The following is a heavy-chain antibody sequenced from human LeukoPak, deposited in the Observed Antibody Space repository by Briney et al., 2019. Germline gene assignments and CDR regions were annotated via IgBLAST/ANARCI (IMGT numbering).Heavy chain of an antibody. CDR2: IRFDGSNQ. D-gene: IGHD6-19*01. V-gene: IGHV3-30*02. Sequence: GGSLRLSCAASGFTFSNFGMHWVRQAPGKGLEWVSYIRFDGSNQYYTDSVKGRFGISRDNSKNTVYLQMNSLRAEDTAVYYCAKDLRYSSGFDYWGQGTLVTVSS. CDR1: GFTFSNFG. CDR3: AKDLRYSSGFDY. J-gene: IGHJ4*02.